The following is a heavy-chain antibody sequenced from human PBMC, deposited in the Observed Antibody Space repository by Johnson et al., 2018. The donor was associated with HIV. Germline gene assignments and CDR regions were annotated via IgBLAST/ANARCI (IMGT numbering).Heavy chain of an antibody. D-gene: IGHD5-24*01. V-gene: IGHV3-7*01. Sequence: EMQLVESGGGVVQTGGSLRLSCAASGFTFSRYGMHWVRQAPCKGLEWVANIKQAGSENYYVDTVKGRFTVSRDNAKNSLYLQMNSLRVEDTAVYYCARMAAHVSDFWGQGTMVTVSS. CDR1: GFTFSRYG. CDR2: IKQAGSEN. J-gene: IGHJ3*01. CDR3: ARMAAHVSDF.